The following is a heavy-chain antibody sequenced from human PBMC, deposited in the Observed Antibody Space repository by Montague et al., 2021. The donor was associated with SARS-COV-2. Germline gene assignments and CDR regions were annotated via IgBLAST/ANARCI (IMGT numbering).Heavy chain of an antibody. D-gene: IGHD2-2*01. CDR1: GGSFSVYY. CDR2: INHSGTA. V-gene: IGHV4-34*01. CDR3: AKEREVVRAARTLVAFDL. Sequence: SETLSLTCAVYGGSFSVYYWSWLRQSPGSGLEWIGEINHSGTANYNPSLKSRVTISVDTSKNQFTLKLTSVTAADTAMYYCAKEREVVRAARTLVAFDLWGQGTMVTVSS. J-gene: IGHJ3*01.